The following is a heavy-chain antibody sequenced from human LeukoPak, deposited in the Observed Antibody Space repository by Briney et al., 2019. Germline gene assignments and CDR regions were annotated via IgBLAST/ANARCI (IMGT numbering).Heavy chain of an antibody. CDR1: GFTFSNAW. CDR3: VWLRSPFDY. D-gene: IGHD5-12*01. J-gene: IGHJ4*02. Sequence: PGGSLRLSCAAFGFTFSNAWMSWVRQAPGKGLEWIGLIKSKTGGGTTDYAAPVKGRFSVSRDDSINTLYLQMSSLKIEDTGVYYCVWLRSPFDYWGQGTLVTVSS. CDR2: IKSKTGGGTT. V-gene: IGHV3-15*01.